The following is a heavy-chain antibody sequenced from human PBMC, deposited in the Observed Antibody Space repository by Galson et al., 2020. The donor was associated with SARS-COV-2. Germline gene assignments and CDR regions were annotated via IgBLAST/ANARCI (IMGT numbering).Heavy chain of an antibody. Sequence: SQTLSLLCTVSGYSISSGYFWGWTRQPPGKGLEGIGHFYHSGPTYYNPSLKSRVTISVDTSKNQFSLRLSSVTAADTAVYYCARGEIAAAGTPDWFDRWGQGTLVTVSS. V-gene: IGHV4-38-2*02. J-gene: IGHJ5*02. CDR1: GYSISSGYF. CDR2: FYHSGPT. D-gene: IGHD6-13*01. CDR3: ARGEIAAAGTPDWFDR.